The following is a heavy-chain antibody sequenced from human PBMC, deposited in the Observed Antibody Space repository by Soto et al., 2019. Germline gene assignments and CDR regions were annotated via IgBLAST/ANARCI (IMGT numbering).Heavy chain of an antibody. Sequence: QVQLQESGPGLVKPSQTLSLTCTVSGASFSSDGSYWSWICQHPGKGLEWIGYIFYSGITYYNPSLKSRLTISIDTSQNQFSLKLSSVTAADTAVYYCAREGLKGDGYIYWGQGTLVTVSS. CDR2: IFYSGIT. CDR3: AREGLKGDGYIY. J-gene: IGHJ4*02. CDR1: GASFSSDGSY. D-gene: IGHD5-12*01. V-gene: IGHV4-31*03.